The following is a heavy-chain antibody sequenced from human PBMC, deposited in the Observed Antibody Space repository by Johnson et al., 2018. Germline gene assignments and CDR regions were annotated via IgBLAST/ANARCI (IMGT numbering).Heavy chain of an antibody. CDR1: GFTFSSYG. CDR3: AKEPLEYDYYYYGMDV. CDR2: IWYDGSNK. J-gene: IGHJ6*02. Sequence: VQLVETGGGVVQPGRSLRLSCAASGFTFSSYGMHWVRQAPGKGLEWVAVIWYDGSNKYYADSVKGRFTISRDNSKNTLYLQMNSLRAEETAVYYCAKEPLEYDYYYYGMDVWGQGTTVTVSS. D-gene: IGHD2/OR15-2a*01. V-gene: IGHV3-33*06.